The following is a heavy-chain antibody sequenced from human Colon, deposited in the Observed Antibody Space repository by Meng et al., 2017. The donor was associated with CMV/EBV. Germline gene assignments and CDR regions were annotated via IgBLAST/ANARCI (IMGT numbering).Heavy chain of an antibody. CDR2: ITWNSVSV. D-gene: IGHD3-22*01. CDR3: ARDFRVAVPGSRGNSYYGMDV. Sequence: SLKISCAASGFTFDDFAMHWVRQAPGKGLEWVAGITWNSVSVGYADSVKGRFTISRDNAKNSVYLQINSLRADDTAVYYCARDFRVAVPGSRGNSYYGMDVWGQGTTVTVSS. CDR1: GFTFDDFA. V-gene: IGHV3-9*01. J-gene: IGHJ6*02.